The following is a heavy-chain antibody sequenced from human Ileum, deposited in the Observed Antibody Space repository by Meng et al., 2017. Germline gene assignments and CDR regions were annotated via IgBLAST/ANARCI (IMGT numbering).Heavy chain of an antibody. D-gene: IGHD2-21*01. CDR2: FHPGSGA. J-gene: IGHJ4*02. Sequence: QVRLQEAGPGSWKPSGTLSLTCPGFGGSTSGVTWWSWARQPPGKGLQWIGQFHPGSGAAYNPSLETRVTISVDTSKNHFSLELTSVTAADTAVYYCAKNGAYCLESWGQGTLVTVSS. V-gene: IGHV4-4*02. CDR3: AKNGAYCLES. CDR1: GGSTSGVTW.